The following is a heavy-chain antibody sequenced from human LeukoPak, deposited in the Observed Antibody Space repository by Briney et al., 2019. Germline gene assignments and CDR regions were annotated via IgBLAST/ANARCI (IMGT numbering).Heavy chain of an antibody. J-gene: IGHJ5*02. V-gene: IGHV3-23*01. CDR1: GFTFSSYA. CDR2: ISGSGDTT. Sequence: GGSLRLSCAASGFTFSSYALSWVRQAPGKGLGWVSAISGSGDTTFYADSVKGRFTISRDNSKNTLYLQTSSLRADDTAVYYCTRGYVTRGGSFDPWGQGTLVTVSS. CDR3: TRGYVTRGGSFDP. D-gene: IGHD2-2*01.